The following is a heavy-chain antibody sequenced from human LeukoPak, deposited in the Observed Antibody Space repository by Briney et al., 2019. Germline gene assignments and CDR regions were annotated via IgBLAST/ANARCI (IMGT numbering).Heavy chain of an antibody. CDR2: ISGSGGST. CDR1: GFTFSSDA. V-gene: IGHV3-23*01. CDR3: AKAGNWGQYYFDY. D-gene: IGHD7-27*01. J-gene: IGHJ4*02. Sequence: AGGSLRLSCAASGFTFSSDAMSWVRQAPGKGLEWVSAISGSGGSTYYADSVKGRFTISRDNSKNTLYLQMNSLRAEDTAVYYCAKAGNWGQYYFDYWGQGTLVTVSS.